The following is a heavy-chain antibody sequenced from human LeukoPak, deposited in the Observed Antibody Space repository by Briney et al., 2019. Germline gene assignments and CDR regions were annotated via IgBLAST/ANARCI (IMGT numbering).Heavy chain of an antibody. CDR2: INYDGSEK. Sequence: GGSLRLSCAASGFTFSSYAMSWVRQAPGKGPEWVANINYDGSEKYYVDSVKGRFTISRDNAKNALYLQMISLRAEDTAVYYWESEPPRKRWFEYWGQGTLVTVSS. CDR1: GFTFSSYA. V-gene: IGHV3-7*03. CDR3: ESEPPRKRWFEY. J-gene: IGHJ5*01.